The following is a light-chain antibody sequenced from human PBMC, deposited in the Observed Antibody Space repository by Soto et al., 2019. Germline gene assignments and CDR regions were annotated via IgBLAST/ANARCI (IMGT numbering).Light chain of an antibody. J-gene: IGLJ1*01. V-gene: IGLV2-8*01. CDR1: SSDVGGYNY. Sequence: QSALTQPPSASGSPGQSVTISCTGTSSDVGGYNYVSWYQQHPGKAPKLMIYEVSKRPSGVPDRFSGSKSGNTASLTVSGLQADDEADHYCSSYEGGNKGVFGTGTKLTVL. CDR3: SSYEGGNKGV. CDR2: EVS.